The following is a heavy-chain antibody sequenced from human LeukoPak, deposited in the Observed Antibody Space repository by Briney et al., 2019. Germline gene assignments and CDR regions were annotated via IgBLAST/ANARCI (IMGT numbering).Heavy chain of an antibody. V-gene: IGHV4-59*08. CDR1: GGSISSYY. Sequence: SETLSLTCTVSGGSISSYYWSWIRQPPGKGLEWIGYSHYSGRTKYDPSLESRVTISVDTSKNQFSLKVSSVTAPDTAIYYCARHQDGYGDYFDFWGQGILVTVSS. CDR3: ARHQDGYGDYFDF. D-gene: IGHD5-24*01. J-gene: IGHJ4*02. CDR2: SHYSGRT.